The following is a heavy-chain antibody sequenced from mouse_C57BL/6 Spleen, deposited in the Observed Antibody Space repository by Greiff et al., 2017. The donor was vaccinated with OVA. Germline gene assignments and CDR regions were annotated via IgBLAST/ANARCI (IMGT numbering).Heavy chain of an antibody. CDR1: GYTFTSYW. CDR3: ARKGPLRYFYY. D-gene: IGHD6-1*01. CDR2: IDPSDSET. Sequence: QVQLQQPGAELVRPGSSVKLSCKASGYTFTSYWMHWVKQRPIQGLEWIGNIDPSDSETHYNQKFKDKATLTVDKSSSTAYMQLSSLTSEDSAVYYCARKGPLRYFYYWGQGTTLTVSS. V-gene: IGHV1-52*01. J-gene: IGHJ2*01.